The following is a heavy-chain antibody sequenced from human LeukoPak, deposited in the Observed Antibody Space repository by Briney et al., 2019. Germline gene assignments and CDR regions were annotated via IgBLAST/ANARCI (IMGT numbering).Heavy chain of an antibody. Sequence: ASVKVSCKASGDTFTSYYMHWVRQAPGQGLEWMGIINPSGSSTSYAQKFQGRVTMTRDTSTSTVYMELSSLRSEDTAVYYCATARDDYIWGSYRYVSWFDPWGQGTLVTVSS. D-gene: IGHD3-16*02. V-gene: IGHV1-46*01. J-gene: IGHJ5*02. CDR1: GDTFTSYY. CDR2: INPSGSST. CDR3: ATARDDYIWGSYRYVSWFDP.